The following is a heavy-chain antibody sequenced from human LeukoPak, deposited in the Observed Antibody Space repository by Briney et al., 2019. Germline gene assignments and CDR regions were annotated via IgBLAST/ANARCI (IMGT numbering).Heavy chain of an antibody. CDR3: AREGMAFDY. Sequence: PSETLSLTXTVSGGSISSSNYYWSCIRQPAGKGLEWIGRIYTSGSTNYNPSLKSRITISVDTSKNQLSLQLSSVTAADTAVYYCAREGMAFDYWGQGTLVTVSS. V-gene: IGHV4-61*02. CDR1: GGSISSSNYY. D-gene: IGHD5-24*01. J-gene: IGHJ4*02. CDR2: IYTSGST.